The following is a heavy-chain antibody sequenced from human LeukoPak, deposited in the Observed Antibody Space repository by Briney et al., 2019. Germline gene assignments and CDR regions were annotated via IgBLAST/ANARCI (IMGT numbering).Heavy chain of an antibody. V-gene: IGHV4-61*02. CDR1: GGSISSDSHY. CDR3: ARQNTDYYDSSGYDDAFDI. CDR2: VYASGDT. J-gene: IGHJ3*02. D-gene: IGHD3-22*01. Sequence: PSQTLSLTCTVSGGSISSDSHYWSWIRQPAGKRLEWIGRVYASGDTDYNPSLKSRVTISADTSKNQFSLKLSSVTAADTAVYYCARQNTDYYDSSGYDDAFDIWGQGTMVTVSS.